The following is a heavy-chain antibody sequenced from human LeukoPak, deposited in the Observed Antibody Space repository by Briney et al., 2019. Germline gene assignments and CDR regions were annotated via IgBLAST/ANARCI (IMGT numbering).Heavy chain of an antibody. CDR1: GFTFSSYS. V-gene: IGHV3-21*01. CDR2: ITTTSTYI. J-gene: IGHJ4*02. D-gene: IGHD4-23*01. CDR3: ARDIVDYRGDRAFGY. Sequence: KPGGSLRLSCAASGFTFSSYSLNWVRQAPGKGLEWVSSITTTSTYIYYAESVKGRFTISRDNAKNSLYLQMNSLRAEDTAVYFCARDIVDYRGDRAFGYWGQGTLVTVSS.